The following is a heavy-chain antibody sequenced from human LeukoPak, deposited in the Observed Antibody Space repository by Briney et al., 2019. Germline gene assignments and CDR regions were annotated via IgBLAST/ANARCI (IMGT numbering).Heavy chain of an antibody. D-gene: IGHD6-19*01. CDR2: IYYSGST. V-gene: IGHV4-59*01. CDR1: GGSISSYY. Sequence: SETLSLTCTVSGGSISSYYWSWIRQPPRKGLEWIGYIYYSGSTNYNPSLKSRVTISVDTSKNQFSLKLSSVTAADTAVYYCARVAVAGTSDPWGQGTLVTVSS. J-gene: IGHJ5*02. CDR3: ARVAVAGTSDP.